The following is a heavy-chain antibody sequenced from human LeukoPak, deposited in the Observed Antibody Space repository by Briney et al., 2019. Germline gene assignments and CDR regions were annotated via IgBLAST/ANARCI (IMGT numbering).Heavy chain of an antibody. CDR1: GGTFISYA. V-gene: IGHV1-24*01. CDR2: FDPEDGET. Sequence: ASVKVSCKASGGTFISYAISWVRQAPGQGLEWMGGFDPEDGETIYAQRFQGRVTMTEDTSTDTAYMELSSLRSEDTAVYYCATTQLPAARGGWFDPWGQGTLVTVSS. J-gene: IGHJ5*02. CDR3: ATTQLPAARGGWFDP. D-gene: IGHD2-2*01.